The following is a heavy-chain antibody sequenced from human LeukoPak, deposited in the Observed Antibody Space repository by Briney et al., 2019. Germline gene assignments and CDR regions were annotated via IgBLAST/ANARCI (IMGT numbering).Heavy chain of an antibody. Sequence: GGSLRLSCAASGFTFSSYWTSWVRQAPGKGLEWVANIREDGSENYYVDSVKGRFTISRDNAKNSLDLQMNSLRADDTAVYYCVRGGSSWGYMDVWGKGTTVTVSS. V-gene: IGHV3-7*01. J-gene: IGHJ6*03. CDR3: VRGGSSWGYMDV. CDR2: IREDGSEN. CDR1: GFTFSSYW. D-gene: IGHD6-13*01.